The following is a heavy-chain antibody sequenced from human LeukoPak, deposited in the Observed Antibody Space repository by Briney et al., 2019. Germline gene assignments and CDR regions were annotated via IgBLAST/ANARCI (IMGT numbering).Heavy chain of an antibody. V-gene: IGHV1-2*04. CDR1: GGTFSSYA. CDR3: ARAGYYFDY. J-gene: IGHJ4*02. Sequence: GASVKVSCKASGGTFSSYAISWVRQAPGQGLEWMGWINPNSGGTNYAQKFQGWVIMTRDTSISTAYMELSRLRSDDTAVYYCARAGYYFDYWGQGTLVTVSS. CDR2: INPNSGGT. D-gene: IGHD7-27*01.